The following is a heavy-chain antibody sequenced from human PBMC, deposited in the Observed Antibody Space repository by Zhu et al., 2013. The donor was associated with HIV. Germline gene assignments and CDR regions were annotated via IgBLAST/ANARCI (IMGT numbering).Heavy chain of an antibody. Sequence: QMQLVQSGPEVKKPGTSVKVSCKASGFTFTSSAMQWVRQARGQRLEWIGWIVVGSGNTNYAQKFQERVTITRDMSTSTAYMELSSLRSEDTAVYYCAADPHGEWFNDAFDIWGQGTMVTVSS. CDR2: IVVGSGNT. CDR3: AADPHGEWFNDAFDI. V-gene: IGHV1-58*02. J-gene: IGHJ3*02. CDR1: GFTFTSSA. D-gene: IGHD3-3*01.